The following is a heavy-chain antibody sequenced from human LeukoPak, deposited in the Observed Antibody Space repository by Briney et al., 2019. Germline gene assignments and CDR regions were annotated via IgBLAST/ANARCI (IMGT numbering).Heavy chain of an antibody. Sequence: GGSLRLSCAASGFTVSSNYMSWVRQAPGKGLEWVSVIYSGGSTYYADSVKGRFTISRDNSKNTLYLQMNSLRAEDTAVYYCTTESGSYYLTGFYFDYWGQGTLVTVSS. CDR1: GFTVSSNY. CDR2: IYSGGST. V-gene: IGHV3-66*01. D-gene: IGHD1-26*01. J-gene: IGHJ4*02. CDR3: TTESGSYYLTGFYFDY.